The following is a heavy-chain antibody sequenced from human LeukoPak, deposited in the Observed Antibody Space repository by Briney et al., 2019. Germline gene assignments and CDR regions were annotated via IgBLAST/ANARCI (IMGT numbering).Heavy chain of an antibody. J-gene: IGHJ3*02. CDR2: IIPIFGTA. CDR1: GGTFISYA. D-gene: IGHD1-1*01. CDR3: AITTGTDAFDI. Sequence: SXKVSCKASGGTFISYAISWVRQAPGQGLEWMGRIIPIFGTANYAQKFQGRVTITTDESTSTAYMELSSLRSEDTAVYYCAITTGTDAFDIWGQGTMVTVSS. V-gene: IGHV1-69*05.